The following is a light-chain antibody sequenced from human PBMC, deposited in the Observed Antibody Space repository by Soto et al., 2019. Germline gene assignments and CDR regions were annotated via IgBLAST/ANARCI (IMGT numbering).Light chain of an antibody. J-gene: IGKJ4*01. CDR2: DAS. CDR3: QQRSNWPPGLT. CDR1: QSVSSY. V-gene: IGKV3-11*01. Sequence: GLTQSAASLSLSPGERATLSCRAGQSVSSYLAWYQQKPGQAPRLLIYDASNRATGIPARFSGSGSGTDFTLTISSLEPEDFAVYYCQQRSNWPPGLTFGGGTKVDIK.